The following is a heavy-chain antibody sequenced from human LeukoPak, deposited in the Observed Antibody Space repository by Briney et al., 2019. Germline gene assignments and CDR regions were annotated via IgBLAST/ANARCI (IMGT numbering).Heavy chain of an antibody. CDR1: GFTFSSYA. CDR3: AKDVRYCSGGSCQRDAFDI. CDR2: ISGSGGST. D-gene: IGHD2-15*01. V-gene: IGHV3-23*01. J-gene: IGHJ3*02. Sequence: GGSLRLSCAASGFTFSSYAMSWVRQAPGKGLEWVSAISGSGGSTYYADSVKGRFTISRDNSKNTLYLQMNSLRAEDTAVYYCAKDVRYCSGGSCQRDAFDIWGQGTVVTVSS.